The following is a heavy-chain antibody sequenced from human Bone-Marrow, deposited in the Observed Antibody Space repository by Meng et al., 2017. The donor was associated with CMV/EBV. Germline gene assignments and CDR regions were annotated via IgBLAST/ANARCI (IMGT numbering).Heavy chain of an antibody. Sequence: ASVKLSCKASGYTFTSYGISWVRQAPGHGLEWMAWISPYNDNTNYSQRLQGRVTLTTDTSTRTAYMDLRTLTSDDTAVYHRARGHDRAAARPDRGLGSWGPGTLVTVSS. CDR2: ISPYNDNT. CDR1: GYTFTSYG. D-gene: IGHD6-6*01. CDR3: ARGHDRAAARPDRGLGS. V-gene: IGHV1-18*01. J-gene: IGHJ5*02.